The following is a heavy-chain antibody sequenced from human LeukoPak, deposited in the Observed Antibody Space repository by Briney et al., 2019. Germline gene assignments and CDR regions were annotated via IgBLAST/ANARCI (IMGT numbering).Heavy chain of an antibody. D-gene: IGHD6-13*01. V-gene: IGHV1-18*01. CDR3: ARDHSSSCQLFDY. CDR2: RSAYNGDT. CDR1: GYTFINYG. Sequence: ASVKVSCKASGYTFINYGITWVRQAPGQGLEWMGWRSAYNGDTKYAQTLQGRVTMTTDTSTSTAYMELRSLRSDDTAVYYCARDHSSSCQLFDYWGQGTLVTVSS. J-gene: IGHJ4*02.